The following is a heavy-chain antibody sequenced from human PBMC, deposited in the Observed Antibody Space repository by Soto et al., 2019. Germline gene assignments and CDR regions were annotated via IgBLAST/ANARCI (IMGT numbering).Heavy chain of an antibody. CDR2: IYYIFST. Sequence: PSETLSLTCTVSGGSISSYYWIWIRQPPVNGLEFIGYIYYIFSTNYNPSLKSRFTISLYTSKNHFSLKLSSFTAAYTAVYYCARWYGGSLDYWGQGTLVTVSS. J-gene: IGHJ4*02. CDR3: ARWYGGSLDY. V-gene: IGHV4-59*01. D-gene: IGHD4-17*01. CDR1: GGSISSYY.